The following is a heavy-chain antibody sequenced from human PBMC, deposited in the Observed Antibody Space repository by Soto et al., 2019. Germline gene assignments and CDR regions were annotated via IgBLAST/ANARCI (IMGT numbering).Heavy chain of an antibody. Sequence: GGSLRLSCAASGFTFSSYSMNWVRQAPGKGLEWVSSISSSSSYIYYADSVEGRFTISRDNAKNSLYLQMNSLRAEDTAVYYCARGNYYDSSGYYPVGYYYYYGMDVWGQGTTVTVS. D-gene: IGHD3-22*01. V-gene: IGHV3-21*01. CDR3: ARGNYYDSSGYYPVGYYYYYGMDV. CDR1: GFTFSSYS. CDR2: ISSSSSYI. J-gene: IGHJ6*02.